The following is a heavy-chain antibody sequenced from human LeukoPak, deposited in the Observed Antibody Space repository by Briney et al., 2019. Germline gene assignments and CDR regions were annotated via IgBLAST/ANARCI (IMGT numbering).Heavy chain of an antibody. CDR3: ARETEMANLDY. J-gene: IGHJ4*02. CDR2: IYSSGAT. D-gene: IGHD5-24*01. Sequence: GGSLSLSCAASGFPVTINYMTWVRQAPGKGLKWVSVIYSSGATYYADSVKGRFTISRDNSKNTLYLQMNSLRAEDTAVYYCARETEMANLDYWGQGTLVTVSS. CDR1: GFPVTINY. V-gene: IGHV3-53*01.